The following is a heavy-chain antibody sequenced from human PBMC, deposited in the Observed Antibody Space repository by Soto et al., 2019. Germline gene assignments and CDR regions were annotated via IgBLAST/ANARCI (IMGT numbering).Heavy chain of an antibody. CDR1: GLTFRSYW. CDR3: VRDMKLWSIAA. CDR2: INTDGSVA. D-gene: IGHD2-21*01. J-gene: IGHJ5*02. V-gene: IGHV3-74*03. Sequence: GGSLRLSCAASGLTFRSYWMRWVRQAPGKGLVWVSRINTDGSVAMYVDSVKGRFTISRDNAKNTLYLHMNSLRAEDTAVYYCVRDMKLWSIAAWGKGTLVTVSS.